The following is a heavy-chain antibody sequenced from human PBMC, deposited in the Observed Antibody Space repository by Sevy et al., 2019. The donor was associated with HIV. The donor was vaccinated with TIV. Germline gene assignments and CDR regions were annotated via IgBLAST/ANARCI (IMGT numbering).Heavy chain of an antibody. CDR3: AKNRAIFGVVDAFDI. D-gene: IGHD3-3*01. Sequence: GGSLRLSCAASGFTFSSYAMSWVRQAPGKGLEWVSAISGSGGSTYYADSVKGRFTISRDNSKNTLYLQMNSLRAEDTVVYYCAKNRAIFGVVDAFDIWGQGTMVTVSS. CDR1: GFTFSSYA. V-gene: IGHV3-23*01. J-gene: IGHJ3*02. CDR2: ISGSGGST.